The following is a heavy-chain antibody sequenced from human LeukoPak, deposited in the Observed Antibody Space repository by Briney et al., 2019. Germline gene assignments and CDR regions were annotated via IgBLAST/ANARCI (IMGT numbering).Heavy chain of an antibody. V-gene: IGHV2-5*02. CDR1: GFSLSTSGVG. J-gene: IGHJ4*02. CDR2: IYWDDDK. Sequence: SGPTLVNPTQTLTLTCTFSGFSLSTSGVGVGWIRQPPGKALEWLALIYWDDDKRYSPSLKSRLTITKDTSKNQVVLTITHIDPVDTATYYCAHRPPKPWPGYFDYWGQGTLVTVSS. D-gene: IGHD6-19*01. CDR3: AHRPPKPWPGYFDY.